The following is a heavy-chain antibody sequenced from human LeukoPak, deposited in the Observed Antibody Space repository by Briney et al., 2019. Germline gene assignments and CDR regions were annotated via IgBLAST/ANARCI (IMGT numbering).Heavy chain of an antibody. CDR3: ARGTGIFGFQVPFDY. D-gene: IGHD3-3*01. J-gene: IGHJ4*02. V-gene: IGHV1-18*01. CDR1: GYTFTSYG. CDR2: ISAYNGNT. Sequence: GASVKVSCKASGYTFTSYGISWVRQAPGQGLEWMGWISAYNGNTNYAQKLQGRVTMTTDTSTSTAYMELRSLRSDDTAVYYCARGTGIFGFQVPFDYWGQGTLVTVSS.